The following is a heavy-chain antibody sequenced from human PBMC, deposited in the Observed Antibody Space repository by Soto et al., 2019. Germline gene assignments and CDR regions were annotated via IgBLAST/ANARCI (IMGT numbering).Heavy chain of an antibody. CDR1: GFTFDDYT. CDR2: ISWDGGST. CDR3: AKGLYSGYGYYFDY. V-gene: IGHV3-43*01. J-gene: IGHJ4*02. D-gene: IGHD5-12*01. Sequence: LRLSCAASGFTFDDYTMHWVRQAPGRGLEWVSLISWDGGSTYYADSVKGRFTISRDNSKNSLYLQMNSLRTEDNALYYCAKGLYSGYGYYFDYWGQGTLVTVSS.